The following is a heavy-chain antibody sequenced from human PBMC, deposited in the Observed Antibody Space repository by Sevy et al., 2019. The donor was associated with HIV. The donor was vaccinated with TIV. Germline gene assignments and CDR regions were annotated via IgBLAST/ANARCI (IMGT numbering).Heavy chain of an antibody. CDR2: IYSGGNT. CDR1: GFSVSNNY. CDR3: ARETVSGYNL. V-gene: IGHV3-53*01. D-gene: IGHD5-12*01. J-gene: IGHJ4*02. Sequence: GGSLRLSCAASGFSVSNNYIRWVRQAPGKGLEWVSAIYSGGNTYYADSVKGRFTVSRDSSKNTVYLQINSLRAEDTAVYYCARETVSGYNLWGQGTLVTVSS.